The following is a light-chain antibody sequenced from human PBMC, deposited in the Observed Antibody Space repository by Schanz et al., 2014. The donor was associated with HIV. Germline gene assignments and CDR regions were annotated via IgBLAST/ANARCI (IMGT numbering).Light chain of an antibody. CDR3: QQFDSSPYT. Sequence: EIVLTQSPGTLSLSPGERATLSCSASQSVGSNYLAWYQQKPGQGPRLLIYGASSMATGIPDRFTGSGSGTDFNITISRLEPEDFVVYYCQQFDSSPYTFGQGTRLEIE. V-gene: IGKV3-20*01. CDR2: GAS. CDR1: QSVGSNY. J-gene: IGKJ2*01.